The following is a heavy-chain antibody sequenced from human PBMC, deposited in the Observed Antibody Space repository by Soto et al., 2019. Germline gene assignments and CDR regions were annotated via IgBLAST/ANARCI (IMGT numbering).Heavy chain of an antibody. V-gene: IGHV4-39*01. D-gene: IGHD3-22*01. J-gene: IGHJ4*02. CDR3: ARLGGYYQALDS. Sequence: SETLSLTCTVSSGSISSTIYSWDWIRQPPGKGLEWIGSIFYSGSTYYNPSLKSRVTISVDTSKNQFSLKLSSVTAADTAVYYCARLGGYYQALDSWGQGTLVTVSS. CDR2: IFYSGST. CDR1: SGSISSTIYS.